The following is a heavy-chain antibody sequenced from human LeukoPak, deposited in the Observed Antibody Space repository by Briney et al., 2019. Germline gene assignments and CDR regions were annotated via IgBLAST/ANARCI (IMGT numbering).Heavy chain of an antibody. Sequence: SETLSLTCAVYGGSFSGYYWSWIRQPPGKGLEWIGEINHSGSTNYNLSLKSRVTISVDTSKNQFSLKLSSVTAADTAVYYCARLAKHYYYYMDVWGKGTTVTVSS. CDR3: ARLAKHYYYYMDV. CDR1: GGSFSGYY. V-gene: IGHV4-34*01. J-gene: IGHJ6*03. CDR2: INHSGST. D-gene: IGHD1-26*01.